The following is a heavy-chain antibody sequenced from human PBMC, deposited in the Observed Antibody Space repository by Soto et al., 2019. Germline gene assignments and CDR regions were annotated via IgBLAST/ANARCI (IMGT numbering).Heavy chain of an antibody. V-gene: IGHV4-59*08. D-gene: IGHD4-17*01. CDR3: ARRYGRYFDF. CDR1: GGSISSYY. CDR2: IYYSGST. Sequence: QVQLQESGPGLVKPSETLSLTCTVSGGSISSYYWSWIRQPPGKGLEWIGYIYYSGSTDYNPSLKCRVTISVDTSKTQFSLKMSSVTAADTAVYYCARRYGRYFDFWGQGTLGSVSS. J-gene: IGHJ4*02.